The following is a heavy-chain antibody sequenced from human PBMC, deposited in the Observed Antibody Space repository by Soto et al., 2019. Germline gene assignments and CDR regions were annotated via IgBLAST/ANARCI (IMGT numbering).Heavy chain of an antibody. CDR1: GGSISSGSYY. CDR2: IYYSGST. Sequence: SETLSLTCTVSGGSISSGSYYWGWIRQPPGKGLEWIGSIYYSGSTYYNPSLKSRVTISVDTSKNQFSLKLSSVTAADTAVYYCARYRIAAAALDYWGQGTLVTVSS. V-gene: IGHV4-39*01. CDR3: ARYRIAAAALDY. D-gene: IGHD6-13*01. J-gene: IGHJ4*02.